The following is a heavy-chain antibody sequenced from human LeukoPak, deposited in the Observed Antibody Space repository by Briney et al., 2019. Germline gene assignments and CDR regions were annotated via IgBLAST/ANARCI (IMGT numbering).Heavy chain of an antibody. CDR1: GGSFSGYY. V-gene: IGHV4-34*01. D-gene: IGHD6-13*01. J-gene: IGHJ4*02. CDR3: ASLYSRFHFDY. Sequence: SETLSLTCAVYGGSFSGYYCSWIRQPPGKGLEWIGEINHSGSTNYNPSLKSRVTISVDTSKNQFSLKLSSVTAADTSVYFCASLYSRFHFDYWGQGTLVTVSS. CDR2: INHSGST.